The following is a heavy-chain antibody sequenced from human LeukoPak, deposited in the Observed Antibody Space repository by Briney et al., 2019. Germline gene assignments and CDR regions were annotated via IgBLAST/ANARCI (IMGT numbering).Heavy chain of an antibody. V-gene: IGHV3-30*07. Sequence: PGRSLRLSCAASGFTFSSYAMHWVRQAPGKGLECVAVISYDGSNKYYADSVKGRFTISRDNAKNSLYLQMNSLRAEDTAVYYCAGDGYYYYGMDVWGQGTTVTVSS. CDR1: GFTFSSYA. CDR2: ISYDGSNK. CDR3: AGDGYYYYGMDV. J-gene: IGHJ6*02.